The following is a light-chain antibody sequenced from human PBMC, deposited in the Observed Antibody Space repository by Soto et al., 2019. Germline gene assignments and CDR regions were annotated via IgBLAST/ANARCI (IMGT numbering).Light chain of an antibody. V-gene: IGKV3-15*01. CDR3: QQYNDWPPMYT. CDR1: QSVSSN. CDR2: GAS. J-gene: IGKJ2*01. Sequence: EIMMTQSPVTLSVSPGERATLSCRASQSVSSNLAWYQQKPGQAPRLLIYGASTRATGIPARFSGSGSGTEYTLTISSRQSEDFSVYYCQQYNDWPPMYTFGQGTKLEIK.